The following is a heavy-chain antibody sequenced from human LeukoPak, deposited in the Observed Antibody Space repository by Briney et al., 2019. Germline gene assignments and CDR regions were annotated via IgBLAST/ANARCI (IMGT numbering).Heavy chain of an antibody. D-gene: IGHD3-22*01. V-gene: IGHV1-2*04. CDR1: GYTFTGYY. CDR3: ARGHYYDSSGHYFYYYYGMDV. CDR2: INPNSGGT. J-gene: IGHJ6*02. Sequence: ASVKVSCKASGYTFTGYYMHWVRQAPGQGLEWMGWINPNSGGTNYAQKFQGWVTMTRDTSISTAYMELSRLRSDDTAVYYCARGHYYDSSGHYFYYYYGMDVWGQGTTVTVSS.